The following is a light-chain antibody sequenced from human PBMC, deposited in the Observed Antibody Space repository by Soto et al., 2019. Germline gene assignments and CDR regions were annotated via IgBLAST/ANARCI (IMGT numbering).Light chain of an antibody. CDR3: CSSSGSRILSWV. V-gene: IGLV2-23*01. CDR2: EGT. J-gene: IGLJ3*02. CDR1: SSDVGSYDV. Sequence: SALTQPASVSGSPGQSINISCTGTSSDVGSYDVVSWYQQHPGKAPKLIIYEGTKRPPGVSNRLSGSKSGNTASLTISGLQAEDEADYYCCSSSGSRILSWVFGVGP.